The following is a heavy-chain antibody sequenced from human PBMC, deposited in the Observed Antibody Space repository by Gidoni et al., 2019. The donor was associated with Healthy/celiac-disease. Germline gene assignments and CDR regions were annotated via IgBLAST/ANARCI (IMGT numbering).Heavy chain of an antibody. D-gene: IGHD6-19*01. J-gene: IGHJ4*02. CDR2: IYYSGST. CDR1: GGSISSYY. V-gene: IGHV4-59*01. Sequence: QVQLQESGPGLVKPSETLSLTCTVSGGSISSYYWSWIRQPPGKGLEWIGYIYYSGSTNYNPSLKSRVTISVDTSKNQFSLKLSSVTAADTAVYYCARLWDSSGWFIFDYWGQGTLVTVSS. CDR3: ARLWDSSGWFIFDY.